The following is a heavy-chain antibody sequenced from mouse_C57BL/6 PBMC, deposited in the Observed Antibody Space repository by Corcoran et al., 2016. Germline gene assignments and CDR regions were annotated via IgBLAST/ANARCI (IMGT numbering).Heavy chain of an antibody. J-gene: IGHJ2*01. CDR2: INPNNGGT. Sequence: EVQLQQSGPELVKPGASVKISCKASGYTFTDYYMNWVKQSHGKSLEWIGDINPNNGGTSYNQKFKGKATLTVDKSSSTAYMELRSLTSEDSAVYYCATLGLDYYFDYWGQGTTLTVSS. CDR3: ATLGLDYYFDY. D-gene: IGHD3-1*01. CDR1: GYTFTDYY. V-gene: IGHV1-26*01.